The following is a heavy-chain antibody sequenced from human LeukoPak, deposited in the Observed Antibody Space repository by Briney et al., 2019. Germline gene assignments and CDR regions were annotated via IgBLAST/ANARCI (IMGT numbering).Heavy chain of an antibody. CDR2: ISSSSSYI. J-gene: IGHJ4*02. CDR1: GFASSSYS. V-gene: IGHV3-21*01. CDR3: ARDSCSSTSCYPTNY. Sequence: GGSLRLSCAASGFASSSYSMNWVRQVPGKGLEWVSSISSSSSYIYYADSVKGRFTISRDNAKNSLYLQMNSLRAEDTAVYYCARDSCSSTSCYPTNYWGQGTLVTVSS. D-gene: IGHD2-2*01.